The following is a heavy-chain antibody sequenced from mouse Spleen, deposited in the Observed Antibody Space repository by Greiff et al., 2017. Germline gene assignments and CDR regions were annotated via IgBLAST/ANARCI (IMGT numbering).Heavy chain of an antibody. CDR1: GFTFSDYG. Sequence: EVQRVESGGGLVKPGGSLKLSCAASGFTFSDYGMHWVRQAPEKGLEWVAYISSGSSTIYYADKVKGRFTISRDNAKNTLFMQMTSLRSEDTAMYYCAKGPRYYYGSSYFDYWGQGTTLTVSS. J-gene: IGHJ2*01. CDR3: AKGPRYYYGSSYFDY. CDR2: ISSGSSTI. D-gene: IGHD1-1*01. V-gene: IGHV5-17*01.